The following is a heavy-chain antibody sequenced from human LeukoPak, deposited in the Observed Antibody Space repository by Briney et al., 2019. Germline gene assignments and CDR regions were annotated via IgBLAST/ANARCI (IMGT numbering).Heavy chain of an antibody. D-gene: IGHD2-15*01. V-gene: IGHV3-23*01. Sequence: PGGSLRLSCAASGLTFRNYAMSWVRQAPGKGLEWVSVICANDGNTYYADAVKGRLTISRDNSKDTLYLQMDSLRAEDTAVYYCAKGSGSSCYSPCDYWGQGILVTVSS. CDR2: ICANDGNT. J-gene: IGHJ4*02. CDR1: GLTFRNYA. CDR3: AKGSGSSCYSPCDY.